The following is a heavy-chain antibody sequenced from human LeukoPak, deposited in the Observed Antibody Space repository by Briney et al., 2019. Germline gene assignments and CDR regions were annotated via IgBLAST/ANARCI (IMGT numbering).Heavy chain of an antibody. CDR1: GGSISGYD. D-gene: IGHD6-19*01. V-gene: IGHV4-59*13. CDR3: ARSGDSSGWPTEGGYYYYYGMDV. Sequence: LCFTCRVPGGSISGYDWSGLRQPPGKVRKGWGYFYYGSRTNYNPSLKRRVTTSVAKSMNPFSLTLSSVTAADTGVYYCARSGDSSGWPTEGGYYYYYGMDVWGQGTTVTVSS. J-gene: IGHJ6*02. CDR2: FYYGSRT.